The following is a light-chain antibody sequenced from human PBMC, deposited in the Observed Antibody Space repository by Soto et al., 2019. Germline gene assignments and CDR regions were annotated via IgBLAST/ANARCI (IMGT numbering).Light chain of an antibody. CDR1: QGVSAS. CDR2: AAS. J-gene: IGKJ2*01. V-gene: IGKV1-39*01. CDR3: QQGYQPAHT. Sequence: DIQMTKSPSSLYASVGDRVTITCRASQGVSASLRWYQQTQGKAPKLLIYAASNLLSGNPARFRGSGSGPSFPFISSRLQREDLGNYYCQQGYQPAHTVGQGT.